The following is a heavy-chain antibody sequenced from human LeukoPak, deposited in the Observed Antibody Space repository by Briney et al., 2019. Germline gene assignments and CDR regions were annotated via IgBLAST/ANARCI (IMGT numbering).Heavy chain of an antibody. V-gene: IGHV3-30-3*01. CDR3: ARGGEGYLDY. J-gene: IGHJ4*02. CDR1: GLTFSSYA. CDR2: ISYDGSNK. Sequence: PGRSLRLSCAASGLTFSSYAMHWVRQAPGKGLEWVAVISYDGSNKYYADSVKGRFTISRDNSKNTLYLQMNSLRAEDTAVYYCARGGEGYLDYWGQGTLVTVSS.